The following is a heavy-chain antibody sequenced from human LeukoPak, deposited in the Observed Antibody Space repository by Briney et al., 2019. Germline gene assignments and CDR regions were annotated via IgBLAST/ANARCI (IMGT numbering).Heavy chain of an antibody. CDR2: IIPIFGTA. CDR3: AREHVDIVATGSHDY. D-gene: IGHD5-12*01. Sequence: SVKVSCKASGGTFSSYAISWVRQAPGQGLEWMGGIIPIFGTANYAQKFQGGVTITADESTSTAYMELSSLRSEDTAVYYCAREHVDIVATGSHDYWGQGTLVTVSS. CDR1: GGTFSSYA. V-gene: IGHV1-69*01. J-gene: IGHJ4*02.